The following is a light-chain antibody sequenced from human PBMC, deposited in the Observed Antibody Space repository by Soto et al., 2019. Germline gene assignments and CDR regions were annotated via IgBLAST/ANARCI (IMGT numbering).Light chain of an antibody. CDR3: GSYTSANSPFV. J-gene: IGLJ1*01. Sequence: QSVLTQPSSVSGSTGQSITISCTGTSTDVGGYNYVSWYQHHPDKAPKLVIYEVSNRPSGVSDRFSGSKSGNTASLTLSGLQAEDESEYYCGSYTSANSPFVFGTGTKVTVL. CDR2: EVS. CDR1: STDVGGYNY. V-gene: IGLV2-14*01.